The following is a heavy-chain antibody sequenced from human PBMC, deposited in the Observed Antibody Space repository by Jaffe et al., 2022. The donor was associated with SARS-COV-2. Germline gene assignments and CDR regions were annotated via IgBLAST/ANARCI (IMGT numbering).Heavy chain of an antibody. J-gene: IGHJ6*02. Sequence: EVQLVESGGGLVKPGGSLRLSCAASGFTFSSCFMNWVRQAPGKGLEWVSSISISSNYIYYADSVKGRFTISRDNAKNSLYLQMNNLRAEDTAVYYCARGGGSGSNYAMDVWGQGTTVTVSS. CDR1: GFTFSSCF. CDR3: ARGGGSGSNYAMDV. CDR2: ISISSNYI. D-gene: IGHD3-10*01. V-gene: IGHV3-21*01.